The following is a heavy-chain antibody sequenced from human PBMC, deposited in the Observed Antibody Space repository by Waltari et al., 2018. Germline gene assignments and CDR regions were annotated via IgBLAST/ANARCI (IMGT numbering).Heavy chain of an antibody. Sequence: QLQLQESGPGLVKPSETLSLTCTVSGGSISSSSYSWAWIRQPPGKGLEWIGSIYYSGSTYYNPSRKSRVTISVDTSKNQFSLKLSSVTAADTAVYYCAARRYSGSYYVNYFDYWGQGTPVTVSS. CDR3: AARRYSGSYYVNYFDY. CDR2: IYYSGST. D-gene: IGHD1-26*01. J-gene: IGHJ4*02. V-gene: IGHV4-39*01. CDR1: GGSISSSSYS.